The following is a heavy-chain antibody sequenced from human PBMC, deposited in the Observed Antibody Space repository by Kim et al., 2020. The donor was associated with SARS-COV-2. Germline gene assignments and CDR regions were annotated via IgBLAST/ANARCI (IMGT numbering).Heavy chain of an antibody. CDR2: IYTSGST. CDR3: ARGKAAFDI. J-gene: IGHJ3*02. Sequence: SETLSLTCTVSGGSISSCSYYWSWIRQPAGKGLEWIGRIYTSGSTNYNPSLKSRVTISVDTSKNQFSLKLSSVTAADTAVYYCARGKAAFDIWGQGTMVTVSS. CDR1: GGSISSCSYY. V-gene: IGHV4-61*02.